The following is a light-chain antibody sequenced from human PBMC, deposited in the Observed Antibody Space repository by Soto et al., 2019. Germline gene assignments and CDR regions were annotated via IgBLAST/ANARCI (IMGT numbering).Light chain of an antibody. CDR3: QQSNSIPKT. J-gene: IGKJ1*01. V-gene: IGKV1-39*01. Sequence: DIHMTHSRSSLSACLGYIVTVSCRASQSIGSSLNWYQHKSGKAPKVLIYSASTLQSGVPSRFSGSGSGTDFTLTINSLQPEDFATYYCQQSNSIPKTFGQGTKVDIK. CDR1: QSIGSS. CDR2: SAS.